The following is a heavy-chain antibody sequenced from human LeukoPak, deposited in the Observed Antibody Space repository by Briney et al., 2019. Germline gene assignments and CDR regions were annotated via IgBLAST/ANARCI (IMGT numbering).Heavy chain of an antibody. V-gene: IGHV3-30-3*01. CDR1: GFTFSSYA. CDR2: ISYDGNNK. Sequence: GRSLRLSCAASGFTFSSYAMHWVRQAPGKGLEWVALISYDGNNKYYADSVKGRFTISRDNSKNTLYLQMNSLRAEDTAVYYCVRDSSAVAGTEDYWGQGTLVTVSS. D-gene: IGHD6-19*01. CDR3: VRDSSAVAGTEDY. J-gene: IGHJ4*02.